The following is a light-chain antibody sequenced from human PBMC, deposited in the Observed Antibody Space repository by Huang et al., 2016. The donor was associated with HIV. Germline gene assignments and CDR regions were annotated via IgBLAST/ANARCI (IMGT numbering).Light chain of an antibody. CDR1: QNIRNNY. CDR3: QQYGDSPRT. Sequence: EIVLTQSPGTLSLSPGERATLSCRASQNIRNNYLAWYQQKPDQAPRLLIFGAFNRASGTPDRFSGSGSGTDFTLAIGGLEPEDFATYYCQQYGDSPRTFGQGTKLEIK. V-gene: IGKV3-20*01. CDR2: GAF. J-gene: IGKJ2*01.